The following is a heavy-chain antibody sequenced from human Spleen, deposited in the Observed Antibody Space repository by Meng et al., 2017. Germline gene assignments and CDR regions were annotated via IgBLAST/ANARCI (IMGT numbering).Heavy chain of an antibody. CDR3: AHRRGYGDFVN. J-gene: IGHJ4*02. CDR2: IYWDDDT. CDR1: GFSLSTTGMG. V-gene: IGHV2-5*02. Sequence: QITFKESGPTLVKPTQTLTLTCTFSGFSLSTTGMGVGWIRQPPGKALEWLALIYWDDDTRYSPSLKNRLTITKDTSKNQVVLAMTNMDPVDTATYYCAHRRGYGDFVNWGQGTLVTVSS. D-gene: IGHD4-17*01.